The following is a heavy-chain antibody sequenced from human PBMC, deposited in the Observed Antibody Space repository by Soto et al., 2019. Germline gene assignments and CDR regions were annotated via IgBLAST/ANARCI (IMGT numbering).Heavy chain of an antibody. V-gene: IGHV3-23*01. CDR3: AKDPNGDYIGAFDD. Sequence: EVQLLESGGDLVQPGGSLRLSCAASGFAFSNYAVTWVRQAQGKGLEWDSSISGSGNIIYYADSVKGRFIISRDNSKNTLYLQMNSLRAEDTAVYYCAKDPNGDYIGAFDDWGQGTLVTVSS. CDR1: GFAFSNYA. CDR2: ISGSGNII. D-gene: IGHD4-17*01. J-gene: IGHJ4*02.